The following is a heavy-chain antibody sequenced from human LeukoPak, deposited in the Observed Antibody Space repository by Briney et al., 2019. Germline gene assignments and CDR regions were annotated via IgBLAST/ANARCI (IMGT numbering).Heavy chain of an antibody. J-gene: IGHJ4*02. Sequence: SETLSLTCAVYGGSFSGYYWSWIRQPPGKGLEWIGEINHSGSTNYSPSLKSRVTISVDTSKNQFSLKLSSVTAADTAVYYCARGGDYGGNDDFDYWGQGTLVTVSS. CDR3: ARGGDYGGNDDFDY. D-gene: IGHD4-23*01. CDR2: INHSGST. CDR1: GGSFSGYY. V-gene: IGHV4-34*01.